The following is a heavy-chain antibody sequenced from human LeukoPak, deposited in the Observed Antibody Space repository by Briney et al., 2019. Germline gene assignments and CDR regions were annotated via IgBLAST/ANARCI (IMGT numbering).Heavy chain of an antibody. Sequence: GESLKISCKGSGYSFTSYWIGWVRQMPGKGLEWMGIIYPGDSDTRYSPSFQGQVTISADKSISTAYLQWSSLKASDTAMYYCAKGRRDCSGDSCYGGWYFDLWGRGTLVTVSS. D-gene: IGHD2-15*01. CDR1: GYSFTSYW. CDR2: IYPGDSDT. CDR3: AKGRRDCSGDSCYGGWYFDL. V-gene: IGHV5-51*01. J-gene: IGHJ2*01.